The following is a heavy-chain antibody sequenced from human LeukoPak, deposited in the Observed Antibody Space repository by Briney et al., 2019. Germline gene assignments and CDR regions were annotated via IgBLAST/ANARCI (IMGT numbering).Heavy chain of an antibody. Sequence: GGSLRLSCAASGFTFSNYGMHWVRQAPGKGLEWVAVISSDGSYKYYADSVKGRFTISRDNAKNSLYLQMNSLRAEDTAVYYCAELGITMIGGVWGKGTTVTISS. CDR3: AELGITMIGGV. CDR1: GFTFSNYG. J-gene: IGHJ6*04. V-gene: IGHV3-30*18. CDR2: ISSDGSYK. D-gene: IGHD3-10*02.